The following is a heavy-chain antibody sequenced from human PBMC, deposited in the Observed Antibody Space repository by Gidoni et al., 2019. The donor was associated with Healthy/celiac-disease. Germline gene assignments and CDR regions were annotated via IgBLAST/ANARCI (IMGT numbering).Heavy chain of an antibody. Sequence: HVQLQESGPGLVRPSGTLSLTCAASGGSISRSNWWSWVRQPPGKGLEWIGEIYHSGSTNYNPSLKSRVTISVDKSKNQFSLKLSSVTAADTAVYYCAIKGDDYGDYGAFDIWGQGTMVTVSS. J-gene: IGHJ3*02. V-gene: IGHV4-4*02. CDR3: AIKGDDYGDYGAFDI. CDR1: GGSISRSNW. D-gene: IGHD4-17*01. CDR2: IYHSGST.